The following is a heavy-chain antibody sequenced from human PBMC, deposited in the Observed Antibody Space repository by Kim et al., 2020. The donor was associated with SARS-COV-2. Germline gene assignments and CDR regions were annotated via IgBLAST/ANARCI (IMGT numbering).Heavy chain of an antibody. J-gene: IGHJ4*02. CDR3: TSAVTDWGGYYGFDY. CDR1: GGSISSGGYY. D-gene: IGHD3-3*01. V-gene: IGHV4-31*03. CDR2: IYYSGST. Sequence: SETLSLTCTVSGGSISSGGYYWSWIRQHPGKGLEWIGCIYYSGSTYYNPSLKSRVTISVDTFKNQFSLKLSSVTAADTAVYYCTSAVTDWGGYYGFDYWGQGTLVTVSS.